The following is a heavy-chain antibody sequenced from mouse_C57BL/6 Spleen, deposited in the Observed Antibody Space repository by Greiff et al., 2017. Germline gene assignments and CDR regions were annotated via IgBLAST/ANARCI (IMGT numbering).Heavy chain of an antibody. CDR2: IYPRSGNT. CDR1: GYTFTSYG. Sequence: VQGVESGAELARPGASVKLSCKASGYTFTSYGISWVKQRTGQGLEWIGEIYPRSGNTYYNEKFKGKATLTADKSSSTAYMELRSLTSEDSAVYFCARPDGYYDYWGQGTTLTVSS. J-gene: IGHJ2*01. D-gene: IGHD2-3*01. V-gene: IGHV1-81*01. CDR3: ARPDGYYDY.